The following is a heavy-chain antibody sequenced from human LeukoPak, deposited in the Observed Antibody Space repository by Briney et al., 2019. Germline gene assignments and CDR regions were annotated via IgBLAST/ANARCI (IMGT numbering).Heavy chain of an antibody. CDR2: IKQDGSEK. D-gene: IGHD3-22*01. Sequence: GGSLRLSCAVSGFTFSSYWLSWVRQAPGKGLEWVANIKQDGSEKYYVDSVKGRFTISRDNAKNSLFLQMNSLRAEDTAVYYCAKDKSVNYYDSRTFDYWGQGTLVTVSS. V-gene: IGHV3-7*01. CDR3: AKDKSVNYYDSRTFDY. CDR1: GFTFSSYW. J-gene: IGHJ4*02.